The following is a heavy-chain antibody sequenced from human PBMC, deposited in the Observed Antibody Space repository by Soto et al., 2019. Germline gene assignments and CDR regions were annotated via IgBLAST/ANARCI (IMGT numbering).Heavy chain of an antibody. CDR2: ISGSGGST. CDR1: GFTFSSYA. CDR3: ATQILGCYFAY. D-gene: IGHD3-16*01. V-gene: IGHV3-23*01. J-gene: IGHJ4*02. Sequence: GGSLRLSCAASGFTFSSYAMSWVRQAPGKGLEWVSAISGSGGSTYYADSVKGRFTISRDNSKNTLYLQMNSLRAEDTAVYYCATQILGCYFAYWXQGTLVTVSS.